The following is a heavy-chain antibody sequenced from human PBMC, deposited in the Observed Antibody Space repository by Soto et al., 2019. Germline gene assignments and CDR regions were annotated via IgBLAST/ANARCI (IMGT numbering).Heavy chain of an antibody. CDR1: GLTISGKKY. CDR3: ATWHEREHAYDV. Sequence: GGSLRLSCASFGLTISGKKYVAWVRQAPGKGLEWVSALYDVDGSFYADSVKGRFTTSSDSSKTTVYLQMNDLRPDDTAVYYCATWHEREHAYDVWGQGTTVTVSS. J-gene: IGHJ3*01. CDR2: LYDVDGS. D-gene: IGHD1-1*01. V-gene: IGHV3-53*01.